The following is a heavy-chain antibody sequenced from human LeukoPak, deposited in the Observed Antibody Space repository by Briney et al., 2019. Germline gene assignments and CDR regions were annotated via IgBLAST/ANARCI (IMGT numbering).Heavy chain of an antibody. Sequence: GGSLRLSCAASGFTVSSNYMSWVRQAPGKGLEWVSVIYSGGSTYYADSVKGRFTISRDNPKNLLFLQINSLRVEDTAVYYCARETPRRGETRDGYRWGQGTVVTVSS. D-gene: IGHD5-24*01. CDR1: GFTVSSNY. CDR3: ARETPRRGETRDGYR. CDR2: IYSGGST. V-gene: IGHV3-66*01. J-gene: IGHJ4*02.